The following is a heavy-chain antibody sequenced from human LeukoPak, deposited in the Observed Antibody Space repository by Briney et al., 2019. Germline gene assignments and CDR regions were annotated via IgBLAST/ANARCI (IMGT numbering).Heavy chain of an antibody. CDR1: GVSINSYY. Sequence: SETLSLTCTVSGVSINSYYWSWIRQSPGKGLEWIGYIHHSGSTKTSPPLESRVTISVDTSKNHFSLRLSSVTAADTAMYYCARHEVTSGFTNWYFDLWGRGTLVTVSS. CDR2: IHHSGST. V-gene: IGHV4-59*08. CDR3: ARHEVTSGFTNWYFDL. D-gene: IGHD5-12*01. J-gene: IGHJ2*01.